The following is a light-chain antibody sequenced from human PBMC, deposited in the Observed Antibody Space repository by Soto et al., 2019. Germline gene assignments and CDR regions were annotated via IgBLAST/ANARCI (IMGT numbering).Light chain of an antibody. V-gene: IGLV3-21*02. CDR1: NIGGKS. CDR3: QVWHSSSDHFV. CDR2: DDS. J-gene: IGLJ1*01. Sequence: SYELTQPPSVSVAPGQTARITCGENNIGGKSVHWYQQKPGQAPVLAVHDDSDRPSGIPERFSGSNSGNTATLTISRVEAGDEADYYCQVWHSSSDHFVFGTGTKVTVL.